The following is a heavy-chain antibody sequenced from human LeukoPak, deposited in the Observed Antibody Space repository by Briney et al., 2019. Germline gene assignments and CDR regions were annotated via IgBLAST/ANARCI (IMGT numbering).Heavy chain of an antibody. D-gene: IGHD2-2*01. CDR3: ARDMVPAAIRHRGYYYYGMDV. CDR1: GFTFSDYS. V-gene: IGHV3-48*04. CDR2: ISSSGSTI. Sequence: PGGSLRLSCAASGFTFSDYSMNWVRQAPGKGLEWVSYISSSGSTIYYADSVKGRFTISRDNAKNSLYLQMNSLRAEDTAVYYCARDMVPAAIRHRGYYYYGMDVWGQGTTVTVSS. J-gene: IGHJ6*02.